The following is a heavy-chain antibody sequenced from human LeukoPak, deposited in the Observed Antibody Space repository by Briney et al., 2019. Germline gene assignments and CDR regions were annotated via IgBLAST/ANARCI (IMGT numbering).Heavy chain of an antibody. V-gene: IGHV3-21*06. Sequence: PGGSLRLSCTASGLTFSTSGFNWVRQAPGKGLEWVASIGPTGSDRYHADSIKGRFTISRDNANNFLYLQMNSLRAEDTAVYYCATETNGRHYDYWGQGTLFTVSS. D-gene: IGHD1-14*01. J-gene: IGHJ4*02. CDR1: GLTFSTSG. CDR2: IGPTGSDR. CDR3: ATETNGRHYDY.